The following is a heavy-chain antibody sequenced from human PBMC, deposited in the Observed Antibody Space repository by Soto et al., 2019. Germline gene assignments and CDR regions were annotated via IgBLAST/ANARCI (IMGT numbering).Heavy chain of an antibody. CDR1: SGSISSSNW. CDR3: ARGSSGWRDAFDI. D-gene: IGHD6-19*01. CDR2: IYHSGST. J-gene: IGHJ3*02. V-gene: IGHV4-4*02. Sequence: SXXTLSLTCAVSSGSISSSNWGSWVRQPPGKGLEWIGEIYHSGSTNYNPSLKSRVTISVDKSKNQFSLKLSSVNAADTAVYYCARGSSGWRDAFDIWGQGTMVTVSS.